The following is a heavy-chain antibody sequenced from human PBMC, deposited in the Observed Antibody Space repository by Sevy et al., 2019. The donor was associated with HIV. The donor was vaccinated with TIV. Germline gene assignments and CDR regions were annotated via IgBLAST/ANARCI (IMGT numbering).Heavy chain of an antibody. D-gene: IGHD3-3*01. CDR2: IYHSGST. CDR3: ARSITIFGVVKPYYFDY. J-gene: IGHJ4*02. V-gene: IGHV4-30-2*01. Sequence: SETLSLTCAVSGGSISSGGYSWSWIRQPPGKGLEWIGYIYHSGSTYYNPSLKSRVTISVDRSKNQFSLKLGSVTAADTAVYYCARSITIFGVVKPYYFDYWGQGTLVTVSS. CDR1: GGSISSGGYS.